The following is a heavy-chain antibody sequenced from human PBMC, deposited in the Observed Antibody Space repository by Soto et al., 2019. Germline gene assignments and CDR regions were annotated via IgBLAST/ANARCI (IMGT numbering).Heavy chain of an antibody. CDR3: ARDLGIAAADPYDYYNGMDV. D-gene: IGHD6-13*01. J-gene: IGHJ6*02. CDR2: TYYRSKWYN. V-gene: IGHV6-1*01. Sequence: SQTLSLTCAISGDSVSSNSAAWNWIRQSPSRGLEWLGRTYYRSKWYNDYAVSVKSRITINPDTSKNQVSLQLNSVTPPDTAVYYCARDLGIAAADPYDYYNGMDVWGQGTTVTVSS. CDR1: GDSVSSNSAA.